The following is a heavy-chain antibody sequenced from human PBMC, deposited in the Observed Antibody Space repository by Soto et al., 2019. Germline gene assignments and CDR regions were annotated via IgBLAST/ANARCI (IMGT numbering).Heavy chain of an antibody. CDR1: GYSFTNHW. CDR3: ARHSTQQLVDQFDI. D-gene: IGHD6-13*01. Sequence: EVQLVQSGAEVKKPGESLKISCKTSGYSFTNHWIGWVRQMPGKGLEWMGLIYPGDSDTRYNPSFQGQVTISGDKSIRTASLQWSSLKASDTAMYYCARHSTQQLVDQFDIWGQGTMVTVSS. V-gene: IGHV5-51*01. J-gene: IGHJ3*02. CDR2: IYPGDSDT.